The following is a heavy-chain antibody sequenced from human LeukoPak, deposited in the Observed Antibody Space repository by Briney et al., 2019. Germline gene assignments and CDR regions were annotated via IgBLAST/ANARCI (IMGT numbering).Heavy chain of an antibody. CDR1: VYTLTALS. D-gene: IGHD5-18*01. CDR3: ATGLIQVWLPVNFDY. Sequence: GASAKVSCEVSVYTLTALSMHWVRPAPGKGREWMGGFDPEDGETIYAQKLQGRVTMTEDTSTDTAYMELSSLRSEDTAVYYCATGLIQVWLPVNFDYWGQGTLVTVSS. V-gene: IGHV1-24*01. CDR2: FDPEDGET. J-gene: IGHJ4*02.